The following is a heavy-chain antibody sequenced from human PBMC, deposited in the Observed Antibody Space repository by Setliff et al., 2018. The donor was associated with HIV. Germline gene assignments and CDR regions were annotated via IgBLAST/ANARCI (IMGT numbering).Heavy chain of an antibody. D-gene: IGHD3-10*01. J-gene: IGHJ4*02. CDR3: ATHYGSGSYYNY. CDR1: GDSMNDYY. V-gene: IGHV4-4*07. Sequence: SETLSLTCTVSGDSMNDYYWTWIRQPAGKALEWIGRININEDTYFKPSLRSRVSMSIDTSKNQFSLKLESMTAADTAVYYCATHYGSGSYYNYWGQGMLVTVSS. CDR2: ININEDT.